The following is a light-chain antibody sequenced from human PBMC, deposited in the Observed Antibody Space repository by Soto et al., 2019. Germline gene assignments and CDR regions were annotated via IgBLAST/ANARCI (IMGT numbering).Light chain of an antibody. CDR1: QSVSSAY. CDR3: QQYGSSPPYT. Sequence: DIVLMQSPGTLSLSPGETATLSCSASQSVSSAYLVWYQQKPGQAPRLLIYSTSTRAPGIPDRFSGSGSGTNFPLTISRLESQAFAVYYCQQYGSSPPYTFGQGKRLAIK. V-gene: IGKV3-20*01. J-gene: IGKJ5*01. CDR2: STS.